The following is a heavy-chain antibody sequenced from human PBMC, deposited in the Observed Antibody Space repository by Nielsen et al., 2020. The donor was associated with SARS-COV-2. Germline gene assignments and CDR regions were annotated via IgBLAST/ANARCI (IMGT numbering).Heavy chain of an antibody. V-gene: IGHV3-73*01. CDR1: GFTFSGSA. D-gene: IGHD1-1*01. Sequence: GESLKISCAASGFTFSGSAMHWVRQASGKGLEWVGRIRSKANSYATAYAASVKGRFTISRDDSKNTAYLQMNSLKTEDTAVYYCTRPRSFVQLEENWFDPWGQGTLVTVSS. CDR2: IRSKANSYAT. CDR3: TRPRSFVQLEENWFDP. J-gene: IGHJ5*02.